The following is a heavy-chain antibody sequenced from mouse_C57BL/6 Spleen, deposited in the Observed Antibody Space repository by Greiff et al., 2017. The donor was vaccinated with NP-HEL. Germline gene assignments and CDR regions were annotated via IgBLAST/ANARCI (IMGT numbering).Heavy chain of an antibody. D-gene: IGHD1-1*01. Sequence: VQLQQSGAELAKPGASVKLSCKASGYTFTSYWMHWVKQRPGQGLEWIGYINPSSGYTKYNQKFKDKATLTVDKSSSTAYMQLSSLTSEDSAVYYCARSATTVVATDYFDYWGQGTTLTVSS. J-gene: IGHJ2*01. V-gene: IGHV1-7*01. CDR2: INPSSGYT. CDR3: ARSATTVVATDYFDY. CDR1: GYTFTSYW.